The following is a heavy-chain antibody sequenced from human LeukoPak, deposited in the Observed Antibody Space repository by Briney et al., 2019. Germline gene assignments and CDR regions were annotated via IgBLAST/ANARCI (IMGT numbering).Heavy chain of an antibody. Sequence: PGGSLRLSCTASGFTFSSNAMSWVRQAPGKGLEWVSAMSGSGDSTYYADSVKGRFTISRDNSKNTLYLQMNSLSAEDTAVYYCAKDPSDMGSGWYPLDYWGQGTLVTVSS. CDR3: AKDPSDMGSGWYPLDY. D-gene: IGHD6-19*01. CDR2: MSGSGDST. J-gene: IGHJ4*02. CDR1: GFTFSSNA. V-gene: IGHV3-23*01.